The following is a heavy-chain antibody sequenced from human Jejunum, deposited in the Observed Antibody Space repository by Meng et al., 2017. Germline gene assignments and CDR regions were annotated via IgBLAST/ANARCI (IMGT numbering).Heavy chain of an antibody. J-gene: IGHJ4*02. D-gene: IGHD2-15*01. CDR1: GVSLSSTGVS. V-gene: IGHV2-5*02. Sequence: QITLKESGPTLVKPTQTLTLTCSLSGVSLSSTGVSVGWIRQPPGKALEWLALIYWDDDKRYNPSLMSRLTITKDTSMNYVVLTMTNIDPVDTGTYYCTHRREDPRSAFYYLDYWGRGTLVTVSS. CDR3: THRREDPRSAFYYLDY. CDR2: IYWDDDK.